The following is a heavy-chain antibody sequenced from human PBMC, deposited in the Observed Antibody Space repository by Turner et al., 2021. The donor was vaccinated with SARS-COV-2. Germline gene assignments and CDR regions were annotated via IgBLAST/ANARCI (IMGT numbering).Heavy chain of an antibody. V-gene: IGHV4-59*08. CDR1: GGSISSKS. CDR2: FYKIGNI. J-gene: IGHJ6*02. CDR3: ARHQGSTSGYDHGMNV. D-gene: IGHD1-1*01. Sequence: QVQLQESGPGLVRPSETLSLTCTVSGGSISSKSWSWIRQSPGRGLEWIGYFYKIGNIDYKPTLKGRVTISVDTSKNQLSLNLISMTAADTAVYYCARHQGSTSGYDHGMNVWGQGTAVIVSS.